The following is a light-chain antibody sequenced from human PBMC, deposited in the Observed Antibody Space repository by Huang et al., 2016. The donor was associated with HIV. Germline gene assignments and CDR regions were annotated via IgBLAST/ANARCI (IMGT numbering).Light chain of an antibody. J-gene: IGKJ3*01. Sequence: EIVMTQSPATLSVSPGERATLSCRASQSVSSNLAWYQQKPGQAPRLLIYGASTRATGIPARFRCSGSGTEFTLTISSQQSEDFAVYYCQQYNNWPQAFTFGPGTKVDIK. CDR1: QSVSSN. V-gene: IGKV3-15*01. CDR2: GAS. CDR3: QQYNNWPQAFT.